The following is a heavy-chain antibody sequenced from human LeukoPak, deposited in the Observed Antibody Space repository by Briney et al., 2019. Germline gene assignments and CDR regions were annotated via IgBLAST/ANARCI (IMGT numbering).Heavy chain of an antibody. CDR1: GYTFTGYY. CDR3: ARGNYDFWSGYYVDY. J-gene: IGHJ4*02. D-gene: IGHD3-3*01. V-gene: IGHV1-2*02. Sequence: ASVKVSCKASGYTFTGYYVHWVRQAPGQGLEWMGWINPNSGGTNYAQKFQGRVTMTRDTSISTAYMELSRLRSDDTAVYYCARGNYDFWSGYYVDYWGQGTLVTVSS. CDR2: INPNSGGT.